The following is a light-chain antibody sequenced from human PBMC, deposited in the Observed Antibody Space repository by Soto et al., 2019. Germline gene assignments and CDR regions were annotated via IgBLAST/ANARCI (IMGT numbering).Light chain of an antibody. CDR1: QNVNSN. V-gene: IGKV3-15*01. Sequence: EIVMTQSPATLSVSPGERATLSCRASQNVNSNHIAWYQQKPGQAPRILMYDASTRATGIPARFSGSGSGTEFTLTISSLQSEDFAVYYCQQYHNWPITFGQGTRLEIK. CDR3: QQYHNWPIT. J-gene: IGKJ5*01. CDR2: DAS.